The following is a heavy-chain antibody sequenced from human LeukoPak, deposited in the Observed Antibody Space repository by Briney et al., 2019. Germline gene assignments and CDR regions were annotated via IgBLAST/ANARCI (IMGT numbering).Heavy chain of an antibody. CDR3: ARENSSSGYYYYYMDV. CDR2: ISGSGGST. CDR1: GFTFSSYA. D-gene: IGHD6-6*01. J-gene: IGHJ6*03. Sequence: GGSLRLSCAASGFTFSSYAMSWVRQAPGKGLEWVSAISGSGGSTYYADSVKGRFTISRDNAKNSLYLQMNSLRAEDTAVYYCARENSSSGYYYYYMDVWGKGTTVTVSS. V-gene: IGHV3-23*01.